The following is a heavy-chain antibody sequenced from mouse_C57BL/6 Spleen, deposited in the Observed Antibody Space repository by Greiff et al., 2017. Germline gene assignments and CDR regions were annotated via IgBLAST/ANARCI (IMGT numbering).Heavy chain of an antibody. V-gene: IGHV1-61*01. D-gene: IGHD1-1*01. CDR1: GYTFTSYW. CDR3: AITTVVGDY. J-gene: IGHJ2*01. CDR2: IYPSDSET. Sequence: QVQLQQPGAELVRPGSSVKLSCKASGYTFTSYWMDWVKQRPGQGLEWIGNIYPSDSETHYNQKFKDKATLTVDKSSSTAYMQLSSLTSEDSAVYYCAITTVVGDYWGQGTTLTVSS.